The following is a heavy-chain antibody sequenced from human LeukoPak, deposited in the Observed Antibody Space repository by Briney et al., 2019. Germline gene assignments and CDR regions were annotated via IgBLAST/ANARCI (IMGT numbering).Heavy chain of an antibody. V-gene: IGHV5-51*01. CDR3: ARQGRDGYNPSFDY. J-gene: IGHJ4*02. CDR2: IYPGDSDT. Sequence: GESLKISCKRSGYSFTSFWIGWERQMAGKGLEWVGIIYPGDSDTRYSPSCQGQVTISADKSISTAYRQWSSLKASDTAMYYGARQGRDGYNPSFDYWGQGTLVTVSS. CDR1: GYSFTSFW. D-gene: IGHD5-24*01.